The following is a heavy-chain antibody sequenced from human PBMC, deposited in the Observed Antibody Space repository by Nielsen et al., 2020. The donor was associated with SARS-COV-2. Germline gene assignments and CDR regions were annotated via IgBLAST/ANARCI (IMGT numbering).Heavy chain of an antibody. J-gene: IGHJ6*02. CDR2: TYYRSKWYN. D-gene: IGHD3-10*01. CDR1: GDSVSSNSAA. V-gene: IGHV6-1*01. Sequence: SQTLSLICAISGDSVSSNSAAWNWIRQSPSRGLEWLGRTYYRSKWYNDYAVSVKSRITINPDTSKNQFSLQLNSVTPEDTAVYYCARVSNYGSGDYYYYGMDVWGQGTTVTVSS. CDR3: ARVSNYGSGDYYYYGMDV.